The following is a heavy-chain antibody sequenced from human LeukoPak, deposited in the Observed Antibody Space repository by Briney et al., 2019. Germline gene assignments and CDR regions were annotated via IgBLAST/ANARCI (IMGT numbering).Heavy chain of an antibody. D-gene: IGHD3-22*01. V-gene: IGHV3-11*04. CDR2: ISGSGDIR. CDR3: TRDWNYYDSSGYY. Sequence: GGSLRLSCAASGFTFSDYFMSWIRQGPGKGLEWVSYISGSGDIRYYADSVKGRFTISRDNAKNSVFLQMNSLRAEDTAVYYCTRDWNYYDSSGYYWGQGTLVAVSS. J-gene: IGHJ4*02. CDR1: GFTFSDYF.